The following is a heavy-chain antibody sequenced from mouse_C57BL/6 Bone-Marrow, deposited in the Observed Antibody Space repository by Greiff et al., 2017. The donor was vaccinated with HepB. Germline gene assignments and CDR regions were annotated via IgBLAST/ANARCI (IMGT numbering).Heavy chain of an antibody. CDR3: TTCYGSSPWFAY. V-gene: IGHV14-4*01. Sequence: EVQLQQSGAELVRPGASVKLSCTASGFNIKDDYMHWVKQRPEQGLAWIGWIDPENGDTEYASKFQGKATITADTSSNTAYLQLSSLTSEDTAVYYCTTCYGSSPWFAYWGQGTLVTVSA. CDR2: IDPENGDT. J-gene: IGHJ3*01. CDR1: GFNIKDDY. D-gene: IGHD1-1*01.